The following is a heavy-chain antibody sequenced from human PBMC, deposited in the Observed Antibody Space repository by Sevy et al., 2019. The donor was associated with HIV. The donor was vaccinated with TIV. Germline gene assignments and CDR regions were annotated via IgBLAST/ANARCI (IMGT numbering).Heavy chain of an antibody. CDR1: GFTFSSYA. J-gene: IGHJ6*02. Sequence: GGSLRLSCAASGFTFSSYAMHWVRQAPGKGLEWVAVISYDGSNKYYADSVKGRFTIPRDNSKNTRYLQMNSLRAEDTAVYYCARDKKEKYCSGGSCYSDYYHYGMDVWGQGTTVTVSS. V-gene: IGHV3-30*04. CDR3: ARDKKEKYCSGGSCYSDYYHYGMDV. D-gene: IGHD2-15*01. CDR2: ISYDGSNK.